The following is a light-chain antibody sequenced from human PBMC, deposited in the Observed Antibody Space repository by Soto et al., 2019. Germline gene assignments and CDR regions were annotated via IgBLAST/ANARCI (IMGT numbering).Light chain of an antibody. Sequence: EIVLTQSPGTPSLSPGERATLSCRASQSVTSNYLAWYQQKPGQAPSLLIYSASSRATGIPDRFSGSGSGTDFPLTISSLEPEDFAVYHCQQYGSSPLAYTFGQATKLEI. CDR1: QSVTSNY. V-gene: IGKV3-20*01. CDR3: QQYGSSPLAYT. J-gene: IGKJ2*01. CDR2: SAS.